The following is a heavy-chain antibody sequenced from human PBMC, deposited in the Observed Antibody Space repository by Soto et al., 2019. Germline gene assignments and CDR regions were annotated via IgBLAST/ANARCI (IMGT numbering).Heavy chain of an antibody. CDR2: FSSVGGGT. D-gene: IGHD3-22*01. CDR3: AKTGDSSGYNWFDP. Sequence: LLESGGGLVQPGGSLRLSCAASGFTFSSYAMSWVRQPPGKGLEWVSTFSSVGGGTYYADSVKGRFTISRDNSKNTLYLQMNSLRAEDTALYHCAKTGDSSGYNWFDPWGRGTLVTVSS. J-gene: IGHJ5*02. V-gene: IGHV3-23*01. CDR1: GFTFSSYA.